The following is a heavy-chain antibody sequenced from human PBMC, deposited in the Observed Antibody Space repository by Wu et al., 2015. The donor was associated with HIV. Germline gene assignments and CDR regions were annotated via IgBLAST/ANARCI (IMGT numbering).Heavy chain of an antibody. CDR2: IIPILGTE. Sequence: QVQLVQSGAEVKKPGSSVKVSCKVSGGTFNSYAINWVRQAPGQGLEWMGGIIPILGTEDYAQKFQGRVTITADESTSTAYMELSSLTSEDTAVYFCAREGYASGGFXYWGQGTLVTVSS. CDR3: AREGYASGGFXY. D-gene: IGHD3-10*01. J-gene: IGHJ4*02. CDR1: GGTFNSYA. V-gene: IGHV1-69*11.